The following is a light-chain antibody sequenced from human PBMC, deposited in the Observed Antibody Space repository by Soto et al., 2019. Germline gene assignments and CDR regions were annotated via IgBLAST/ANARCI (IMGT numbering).Light chain of an antibody. CDR3: QQYNDYPWT. Sequence: DIQMTQSPSTLSASVGDRVTITCRASQSISWWLAWYQQKPGKAPNLLIYDVSTLQSGVPSRFSGSGSGTEFTLTISRLQPDDFATYSCQQYNDYPWTFGQGTQVEIK. V-gene: IGKV1-5*01. CDR1: QSISWW. J-gene: IGKJ1*01. CDR2: DVS.